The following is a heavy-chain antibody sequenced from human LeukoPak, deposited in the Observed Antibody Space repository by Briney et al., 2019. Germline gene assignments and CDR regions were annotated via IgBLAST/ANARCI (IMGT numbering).Heavy chain of an antibody. D-gene: IGHD5-12*01. V-gene: IGHV3-21*01. CDR1: GFTFSSYS. CDR3: ARLRGFDAFDI. CDR2: ISSSSSYI. J-gene: IGHJ3*02. Sequence: GGSLRLSCAASGFTFSSYSMNWVRQAPGKGLEWVSSISSSSSYIYYADSVKGRFTISRDNAKNSPYLQMNSLRAEDTAVYYCARLRGFDAFDIWGQGTMVTVSS.